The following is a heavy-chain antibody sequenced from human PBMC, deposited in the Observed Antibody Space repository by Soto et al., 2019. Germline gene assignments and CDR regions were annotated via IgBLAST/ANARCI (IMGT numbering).Heavy chain of an antibody. Sequence: PGGSLRLSCAASGFTFSDYYMSWIRQAPGKGLEWVSAISGSGGNTYYADSVTGRFTISRDNSKNTLYLQMNSLRAEDTAVYYCTKEWGRPLDYWGQGTPVTVSS. CDR1: GFTFSDYY. D-gene: IGHD7-27*01. CDR2: ISGSGGNT. J-gene: IGHJ4*02. CDR3: TKEWGRPLDY. V-gene: IGHV3-23*01.